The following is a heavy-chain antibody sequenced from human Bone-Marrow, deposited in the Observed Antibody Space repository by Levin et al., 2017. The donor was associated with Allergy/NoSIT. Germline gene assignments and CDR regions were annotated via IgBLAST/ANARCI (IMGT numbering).Heavy chain of an antibody. CDR3: ARDRAARSRGYYYYGMDV. D-gene: IGHD6-6*01. CDR1: GYTFTSYY. CDR2: INPSGGST. J-gene: IGHJ6*02. V-gene: IGHV1-46*01. Sequence: ASVKVSCKASGYTFTSYYMHWVRQAPGQGLEWMGIINPSGGSTSYAQKFQGRVTMTRDTSTSTVYMELSSLRSEDTAVYYCARDRAARSRGYYYYGMDVWGQGTTVTVSS.